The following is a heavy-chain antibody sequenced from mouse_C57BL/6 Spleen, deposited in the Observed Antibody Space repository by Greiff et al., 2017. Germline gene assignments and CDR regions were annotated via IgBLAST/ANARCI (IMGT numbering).Heavy chain of an antibody. CDR2: IYPGSGNT. CDR3: ARYGNYAMDY. D-gene: IGHD2-1*01. J-gene: IGHJ4*01. Sequence: VQLVESGPELVKPGASVKISCKASGYSFTSYYIHWVKQRPGQGLEWIGWIYPGSGNTKYNEKFKGKATLTADTSSSTAYMQLSSLTSEDSAVYYCARYGNYAMDYWGQGTSVTVSS. CDR1: GYSFTSYY. V-gene: IGHV1-66*01.